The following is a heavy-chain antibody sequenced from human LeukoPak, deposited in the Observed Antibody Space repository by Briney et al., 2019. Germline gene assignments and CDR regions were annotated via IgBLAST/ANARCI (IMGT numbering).Heavy chain of an antibody. CDR3: ARGASGSYYYGMDV. Sequence: ASVKVSCKVSGYTLTELSMHWVRQAPGKGLEWMGGFDPEDGETIYAQKFQGRVTMTEDTSTDTAYMELSSLRSEDTAVYYCARGASGSYYYGMDVWGQGTTVTVSS. V-gene: IGHV1-24*01. D-gene: IGHD1-26*01. CDR2: FDPEDGET. J-gene: IGHJ6*02. CDR1: GYTLTELS.